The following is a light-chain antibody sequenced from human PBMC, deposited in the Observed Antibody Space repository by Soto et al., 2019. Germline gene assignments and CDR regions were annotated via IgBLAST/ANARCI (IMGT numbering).Light chain of an antibody. CDR2: SNN. V-gene: IGLV1-44*01. CDR3: AAWDDSLNGYV. Sequence: QSVLTQPPSASGTPGQRVTISCSGSSPNIGGNAVNWYQQLPGTAPKVLIYSNNHRPSGVPDRFSGSKSGTSASLAISGLQSEDEADYYCAAWDDSLNGYVFGTGTKVTVL. CDR1: SPNIGGNA. J-gene: IGLJ1*01.